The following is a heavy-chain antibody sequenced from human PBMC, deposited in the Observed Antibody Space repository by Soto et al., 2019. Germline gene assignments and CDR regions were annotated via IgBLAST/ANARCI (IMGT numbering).Heavy chain of an antibody. Sequence: GASLKVSCKASAGTFSSYAISWVRQAPGQGLEWMGGIIPIFGTANYAKKFQSRVTITADESTSTAYMERSSLRSEDTAVYYWAGGGRVIAVAGTSVRAFDIWGQGTMVTV. CDR1: AGTFSSYA. V-gene: IGHV1-69*13. CDR2: IIPIFGTA. J-gene: IGHJ3*02. CDR3: AGGGRVIAVAGTSVRAFDI. D-gene: IGHD6-19*01.